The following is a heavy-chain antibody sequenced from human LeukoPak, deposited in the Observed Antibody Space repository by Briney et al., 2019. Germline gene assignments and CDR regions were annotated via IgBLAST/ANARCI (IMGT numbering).Heavy chain of an antibody. CDR2: INRSGNT. CDR1: GGSFSGYY. CDR3: ARDPKNWNYKGDAFDI. D-gene: IGHD1-7*01. V-gene: IGHV4-34*01. J-gene: IGHJ3*02. Sequence: SETLSLTCAVYGGSFSGYYWSWIRQPPGKGLEWIGEINRSGNTNYNPSLKSRVTISVDTSKNQFSLKLSSVTAADTAVYYCARDPKNWNYKGDAFDIWGQGTMVTVSS.